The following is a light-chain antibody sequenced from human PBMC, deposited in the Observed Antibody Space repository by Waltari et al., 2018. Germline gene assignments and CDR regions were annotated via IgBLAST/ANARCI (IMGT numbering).Light chain of an antibody. CDR2: NDN. Sequence: QSVLTQPPPASGTPGQRVTIACSASRSNIGRTTVSWYQQLPGTAPKLLIYNDNRRPSGVPDRFSGSKSGTSASLAISGLQTEDEAIYWCTSWDDTLNGPVFGGGTKLTVL. J-gene: IGLJ3*02. CDR3: TSWDDTLNGPV. V-gene: IGLV1-44*01. CDR1: RSNIGRTT.